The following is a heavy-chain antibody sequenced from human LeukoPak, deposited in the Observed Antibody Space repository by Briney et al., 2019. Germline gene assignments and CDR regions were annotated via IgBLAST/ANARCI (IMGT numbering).Heavy chain of an antibody. J-gene: IGHJ4*02. CDR1: GGSISDYY. V-gene: IGHV4-4*07. Sequence: PSETLSLTCTVCGGSISDYYWSWIRQPAGKGLEWIGRIYTSGSTNYNPSLKSRVTMSVDTPKNQFSLKLSSVTAADTAVYYCARDRHGMSVSDYFDYWGQGTLVTVSS. CDR3: ARDRHGMSVSDYFDY. CDR2: IYTSGST. D-gene: IGHD6-19*01.